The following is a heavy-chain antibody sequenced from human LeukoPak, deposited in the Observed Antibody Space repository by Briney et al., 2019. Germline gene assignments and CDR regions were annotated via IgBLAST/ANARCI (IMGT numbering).Heavy chain of an antibody. V-gene: IGHV3-33*08. CDR1: GFTFSSYG. CDR2: IWAGGSNK. CDR3: AKPLSGSGSYHYSFFDY. J-gene: IGHJ4*02. Sequence: PGGSLRLSCAASGFTFSSYGMHWVRQAPGKGLEWVAIIWAGGSNKYYADSVKGRFTISRDNSKNTVYLQMNSLRVEDTAVYICAKPLSGSGSYHYSFFDYWGQGTRVTVSS. D-gene: IGHD3-10*01.